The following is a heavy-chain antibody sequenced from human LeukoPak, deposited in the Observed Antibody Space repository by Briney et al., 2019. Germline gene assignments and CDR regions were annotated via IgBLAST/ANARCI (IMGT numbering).Heavy chain of an antibody. J-gene: IGHJ6*02. D-gene: IGHD2-21*01. V-gene: IGHV1-46*01. CDR2: INPSGGST. Sequence: ASVKVSCKASGYTFTSYYMHWVRQAPGQGLEWMGIINPSGGSTSYAQKFQGRVTMTRDTSTSTVYMELSSLRSEDTAVYCCAIVAPYYYYGMDVWGQGTTVTVSS. CDR1: GYTFTSYY. CDR3: AIVAPYYYYGMDV.